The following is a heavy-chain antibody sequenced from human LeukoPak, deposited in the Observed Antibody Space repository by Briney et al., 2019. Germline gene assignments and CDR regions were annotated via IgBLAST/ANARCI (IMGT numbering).Heavy chain of an antibody. Sequence: ASVKVSCKASGGTFSSYTISWVRQAPGQGLEWMGRIIPILGIANYAQKFQGRVTITADKSTSTAYMELSSLRSEDTAVYYCAKEEEIVVVPAAIWFDPWGQGTLVTVSS. D-gene: IGHD2-2*02. J-gene: IGHJ5*02. CDR1: GGTFSSYT. CDR2: IIPILGIA. CDR3: AKEEEIVVVPAAIWFDP. V-gene: IGHV1-69*04.